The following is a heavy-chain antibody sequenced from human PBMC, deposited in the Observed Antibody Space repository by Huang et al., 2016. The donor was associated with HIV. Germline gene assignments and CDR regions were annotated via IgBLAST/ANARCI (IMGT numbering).Heavy chain of an antibody. CDR3: ARSLRYCRGAFCTHYAMDV. CDR2: MKPDNGNT. D-gene: IGHD2-15*01. V-gene: IGHV1-8*01. J-gene: IGHJ6*02. Sequence: VQLVQSGAEVRKPGASVTLSCKASVYPFITYDISWVRQASGQGFEWMGWMKPDNGNTGYAQKFQGRVMMPRNTSINTVYMEVSSPRSEDAAVYYCARSLRYCRGAFCTHYAMDVWGQGTTVTVSS. CDR1: VYPFITYD.